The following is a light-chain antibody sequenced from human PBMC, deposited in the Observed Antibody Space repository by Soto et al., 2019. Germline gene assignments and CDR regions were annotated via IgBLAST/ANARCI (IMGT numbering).Light chain of an antibody. CDR1: ESVSRN. Sequence: EFGMTHSPATLSVSPGERAALSCRASESVSRNLAWYQQKPGQSPRFLIYSASSRATGIPDRFSGSGSETDFTLTISRLEPEDFAVYYCQQYGRSPTTFGQGTKVDI. CDR2: SAS. J-gene: IGKJ1*01. CDR3: QQYGRSPTT. V-gene: IGKV3-20*01.